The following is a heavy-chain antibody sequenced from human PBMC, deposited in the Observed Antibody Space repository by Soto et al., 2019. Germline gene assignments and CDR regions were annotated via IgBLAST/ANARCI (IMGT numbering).Heavy chain of an antibody. J-gene: IGHJ4*02. V-gene: IGHV4-39*01. CDR2: IYNSGRT. CDR3: ARHPVYATGWQIDY. Sequence: PSETLSLTCTVSGGSISSNIYHWGWIRQPPGKGKEWIGRIYNSGRTYYNASLKSRVSISIDTSKNQFSLKLTSVTAVDTAVYYCARHPVYATGWQIDYWGQGAQVTVSS. CDR1: GGSISSNIYH. D-gene: IGHD2-2*01.